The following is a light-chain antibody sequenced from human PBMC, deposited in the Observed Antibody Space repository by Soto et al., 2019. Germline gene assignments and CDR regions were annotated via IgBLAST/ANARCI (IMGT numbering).Light chain of an antibody. Sequence: DIQMTQSPSSLSASVGDRVIITCRASQSISNYLNWYQQKPGKAPKLLIFAASSLQSGVPLRFSGSGSGTNFTLTISSLQPEDFAAYYCQKSYSAQITFGQGTRLEIK. J-gene: IGKJ5*01. V-gene: IGKV1-39*01. CDR3: QKSYSAQIT. CDR1: QSISNY. CDR2: AAS.